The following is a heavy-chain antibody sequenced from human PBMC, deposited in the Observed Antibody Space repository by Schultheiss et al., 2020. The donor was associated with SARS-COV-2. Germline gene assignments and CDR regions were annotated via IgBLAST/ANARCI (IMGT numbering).Heavy chain of an antibody. D-gene: IGHD6-19*01. CDR3: ARDAGYDIVWYPGTY. Sequence: GESLKISCAASGFTFSSYAMHWVRQAPGKGLEWVAVISYDGSNKYYADSVKGRITISRDDSKSTLFLQMNSVRTEDTAVYYCARDAGYDIVWYPGTYWGQGTLVTVSS. CDR2: ISYDGSNK. V-gene: IGHV3-30-3*01. CDR1: GFTFSSYA. J-gene: IGHJ4*02.